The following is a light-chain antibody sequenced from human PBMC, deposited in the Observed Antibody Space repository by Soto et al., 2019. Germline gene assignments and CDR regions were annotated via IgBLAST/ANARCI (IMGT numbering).Light chain of an antibody. CDR2: GAS. J-gene: IGKJ4*01. CDR1: QSVSSSF. V-gene: IGKV3-20*01. Sequence: EIVLTQSPGTLSLSPGERATLSCRASQSVSSSFLGWYQQKPGQAPRLLSCGASSRATGIPDRFSGSGSGTDFTLTISRLVPEDVAVYYCQQYGSSPLTFGGGTKVEIK. CDR3: QQYGSSPLT.